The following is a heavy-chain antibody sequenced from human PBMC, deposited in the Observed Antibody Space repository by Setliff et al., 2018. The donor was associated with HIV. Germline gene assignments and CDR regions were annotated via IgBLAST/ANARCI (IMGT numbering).Heavy chain of an antibody. CDR3: ASALVGGASPFDY. D-gene: IGHD3-3*01. CDR2: VYYNGES. Sequence: PSETLSLTCTVSGGSISRGGCYWGWVRQHPGRGLEWVGYVYYNGESFYNPSLRGRITILQDKSKNQFSLEVRSVTAADTAIYYCASALVGGASPFDYWGQGALVTVSS. J-gene: IGHJ4*01. CDR1: GGSISRGGCY. V-gene: IGHV4-31*03.